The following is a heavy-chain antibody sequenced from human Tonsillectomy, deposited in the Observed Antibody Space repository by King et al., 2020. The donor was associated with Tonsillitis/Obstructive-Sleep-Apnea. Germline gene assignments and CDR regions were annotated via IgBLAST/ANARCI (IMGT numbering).Heavy chain of an antibody. Sequence: VQLVESGGVLVQPGGSLRLSCAASEFIFTNYEMSWVRQAPGKGLEWVSYINNGGKTYYADSVKGRFTISRDNAKNSLFLQMSSLRAEDTAVYYCVREGVSGWSTYYFDYWGPGTLVTVSS. CDR1: EFIFTNYE. D-gene: IGHD6-19*01. CDR3: VREGVSGWSTYYFDY. V-gene: IGHV3-48*03. CDR2: INNGGKT. J-gene: IGHJ4*02.